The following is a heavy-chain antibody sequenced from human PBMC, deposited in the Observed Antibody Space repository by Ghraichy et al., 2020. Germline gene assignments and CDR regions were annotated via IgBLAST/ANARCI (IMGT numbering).Heavy chain of an antibody. V-gene: IGHV4-34*01. D-gene: IGHD2-2*02. CDR3: AREWCGSTSCYKAPRRPLDY. Sequence: SETLSLTCAVYGGSFSGYYWSWIRQPPGKGLEWIGEINHSGSTNYNPSLKSRVTISVDTSKNQFSLKLSSVTAADTAVYYCAREWCGSTSCYKAPRRPLDYWGQGTLVTVSS. CDR2: INHSGST. CDR1: GGSFSGYY. J-gene: IGHJ4*02.